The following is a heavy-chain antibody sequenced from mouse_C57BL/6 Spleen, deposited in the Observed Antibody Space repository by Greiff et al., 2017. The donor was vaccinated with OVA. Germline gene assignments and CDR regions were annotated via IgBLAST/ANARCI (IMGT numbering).Heavy chain of an antibody. CDR1: GFTFSDYY. CDR3: ARVCNYPRYFDV. V-gene: IGHV5-16*01. CDR2: INYDGSST. J-gene: IGHJ1*03. D-gene: IGHD2-1*01. Sequence: EVQRVESEGGLVQPGSSMKLSCTASGFTFSDYYMAWVRQVPEKGLEWVANINYDGSSTYYLDSLKSRFIISRDNAKNILYLQMSSLKSEDTATYYCARVCNYPRYFDVWGTGTTVTVSS.